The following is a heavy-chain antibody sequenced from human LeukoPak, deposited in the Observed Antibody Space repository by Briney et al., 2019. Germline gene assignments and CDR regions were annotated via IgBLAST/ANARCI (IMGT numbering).Heavy chain of an antibody. CDR2: INPNSGDT. V-gene: IGHV1-2*04. J-gene: IGHJ4*02. Sequence: GASVKVSCKASGYTFTGYYMHWVRQAPGQGLEWMGWINPNSGDTNYAQKFQGWVTMTRDTSISTAYMELSRLRSDDTAVYYCARSKGFGELLYVHYFDYWGQGTLVTVSS. CDR3: ARSKGFGELLYVHYFDY. CDR1: GYTFTGYY. D-gene: IGHD3-10*01.